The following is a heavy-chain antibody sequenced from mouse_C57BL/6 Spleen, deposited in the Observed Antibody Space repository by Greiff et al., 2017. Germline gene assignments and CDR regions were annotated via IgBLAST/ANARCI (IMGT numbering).Heavy chain of an antibody. V-gene: IGHV1-59*01. CDR2: IDPSDSYT. J-gene: IGHJ3*01. Sequence: VQLQQSGAELVRPGTSVKLSCKASGYTFTSYWMHWVKQRPGQGLEWIGVIDPSDSYTNYNQKFKGKATLTVDTSSSTAYMQLSSLTSEDSAVYYCARRFAYWGQGTLVTVSA. CDR1: GYTFTSYW. CDR3: ARRFAY.